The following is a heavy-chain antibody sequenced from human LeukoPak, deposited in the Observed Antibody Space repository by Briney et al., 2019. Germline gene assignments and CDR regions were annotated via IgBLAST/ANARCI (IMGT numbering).Heavy chain of an antibody. Sequence: PGGSLRLSCAASGFIFSTYGMNLVRQAPGKGLEWVACIRFDGNNKYYTNSVKGRFTISRDNSKNTLYLLMNNLRTEDTAVYYCAKGGETSIDFWSGYDFDSWGQGTLVTVSS. CDR2: IRFDGNNK. J-gene: IGHJ4*02. D-gene: IGHD3-3*01. CDR1: GFIFSTYG. CDR3: AKGGETSIDFWSGYDFDS. V-gene: IGHV3-30*02.